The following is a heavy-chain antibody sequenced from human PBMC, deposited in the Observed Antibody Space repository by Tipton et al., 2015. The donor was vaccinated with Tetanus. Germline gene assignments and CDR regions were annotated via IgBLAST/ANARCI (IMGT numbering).Heavy chain of an antibody. CDR3: ARERGNRGNAFDT. Sequence: QLVQSGPEVKKPGASVKVSCKASGYTFTSYHMHWVRQAPGQGLDWMGTINPSGGLTGYAQKFKGRVIMTRDTSTTTVYLELDSPTSDNTAVYYCARERGNRGNAFDTWGQGTMVTVSS. D-gene: IGHD3-16*01. CDR2: INPSGGLT. CDR1: GYTFTSYH. J-gene: IGHJ3*01. V-gene: IGHV1-46*01.